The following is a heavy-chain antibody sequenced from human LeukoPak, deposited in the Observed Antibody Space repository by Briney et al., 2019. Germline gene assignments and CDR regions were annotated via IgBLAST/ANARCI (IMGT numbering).Heavy chain of an antibody. CDR3: AREKEYSSGWTNYYYYYMDV. J-gene: IGHJ6*03. D-gene: IGHD6-19*01. V-gene: IGHV1-18*01. Sequence: ASVKVSCKASGYTFTSYGISWVRQAPGQGLEWMGWISAYNGNTNYAQKLQGRVTMTTDTSTSTAYMELRSLRSDDTAVYYCAREKEYSSGWTNYYYYYMDVWGKGTTVTVSS. CDR1: GYTFTSYG. CDR2: ISAYNGNT.